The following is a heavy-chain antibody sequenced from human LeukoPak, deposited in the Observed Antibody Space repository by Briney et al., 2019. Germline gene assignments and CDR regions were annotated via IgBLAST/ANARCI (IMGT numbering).Heavy chain of an antibody. J-gene: IGHJ4*02. Sequence: PSETLSLTCTVSGGSISSGDYYWSWIRQPPGKGLEWIGYIYYSGSTYYNPSLKSRVTISVDTSKNQFSLKLSSVTAADTAVYYCARGTINYDIDNWGQGTLVTVSS. CDR2: IYYSGST. CDR1: GGSISSGDYY. D-gene: IGHD3-9*01. CDR3: ARGTINYDIDN. V-gene: IGHV4-30-4*01.